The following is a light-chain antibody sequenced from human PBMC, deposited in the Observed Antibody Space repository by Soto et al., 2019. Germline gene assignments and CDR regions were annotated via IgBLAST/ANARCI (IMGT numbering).Light chain of an antibody. CDR2: EVT. Sequence: QSALTQPPSASGSPGQSVTIYCTGTSSDVGGYGYVSWYQQHPGKAPKLMIFEVTKRASGVPNRFSGSKSGNTASLTVSGLQAEDEADYYCSSYAGINTDVVFGGGTKVTVL. V-gene: IGLV2-8*01. CDR1: SSDVGGYGY. J-gene: IGLJ2*01. CDR3: SSYAGINTDVV.